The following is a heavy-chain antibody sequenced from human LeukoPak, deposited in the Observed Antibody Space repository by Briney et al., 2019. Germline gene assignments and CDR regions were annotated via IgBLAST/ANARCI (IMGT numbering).Heavy chain of an antibody. D-gene: IGHD6-19*01. J-gene: IGHJ5*02. CDR1: GFTLSTYW. CDR3: ARDSSGWYNWFDP. Sequence: GGSLRLSCAASGFTLSTYWMSWVRQAPGKGLEWVANIKQDGSEKYYVDSVKGRFTISRDNAKNSLYLQMNSLRAEDTAAYYCARDSSGWYNWFDPWGQGTLVTVSS. V-gene: IGHV3-7*01. CDR2: IKQDGSEK.